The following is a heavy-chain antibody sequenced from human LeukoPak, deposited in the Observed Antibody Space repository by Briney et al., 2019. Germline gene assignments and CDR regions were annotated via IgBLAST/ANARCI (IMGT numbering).Heavy chain of an antibody. CDR2: ISYDGSNK. V-gene: IGHV3-30*04. D-gene: IGHD3-10*01. CDR3: AKDRGLYFDY. Sequence: GGSLRLSCAASGFTFSSYALNWVRQAPGKGLEWVALISYDGSNKYNADSVKGRFTISRDNSKNTLYLEMNSLRTEDTAVYYCAKDRGLYFDYWGQGTLVTVSS. J-gene: IGHJ4*02. CDR1: GFTFSSYA.